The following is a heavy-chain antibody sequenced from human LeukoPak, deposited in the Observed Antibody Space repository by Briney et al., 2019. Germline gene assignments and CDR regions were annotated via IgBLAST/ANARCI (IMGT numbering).Heavy chain of an antibody. J-gene: IGHJ4*02. V-gene: IGHV3-23*01. CDR2: ISGSGGST. CDR3: AKDSRSLPYCFDF. CDR1: GFTFSSYA. Sequence: PGGSLILSCAASGFTFSSYAMTWVRQAPGKGLEWVSTISGSGGSTYYADSVKGRFTISRDNSKDTVYLQLNSLRAEDTAVYYCAKDSRSLPYCFDFWGQGTLVTVSS.